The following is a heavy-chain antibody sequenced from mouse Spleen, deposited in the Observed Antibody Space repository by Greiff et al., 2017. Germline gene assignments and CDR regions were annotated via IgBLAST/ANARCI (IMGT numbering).Heavy chain of an antibody. CDR2: ISYDGSN. J-gene: IGHJ4*01. D-gene: IGHD4-1*01. CDR3: AKDWDVYYAMDY. CDR1: GYSITSGYY. V-gene: IGHV3-6*01. Sequence: EVKLVESGPGLVKPSQSLSLTCSVTGYSITSGYYWNWIRQFPGNKLEWMGYISYDGSNNYNPSLKNRISITRDTSKNQFFLKLNSVTTEDTATYYCAKDWDVYYAMDYWGQGTSVTVSS.